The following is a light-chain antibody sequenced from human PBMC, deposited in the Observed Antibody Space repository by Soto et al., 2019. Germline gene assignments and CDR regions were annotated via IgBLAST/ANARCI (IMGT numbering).Light chain of an antibody. CDR2: AAS. J-gene: IGKJ3*01. CDR3: QQLNSYPFS. CDR1: QGISTY. V-gene: IGKV1-9*01. Sequence: IQLTQSPSSLSASVGDRVTITCRASQGISTYLGWYQQKPGKAPKLLIYAASTLQSGVPSRFSGSGAGTDFTLTISSLQSEDFATYYCQQLNSYPFSFGPGTKVDIK.